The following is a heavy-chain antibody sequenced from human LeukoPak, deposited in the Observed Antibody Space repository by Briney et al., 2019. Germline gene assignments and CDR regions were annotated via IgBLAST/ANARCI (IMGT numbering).Heavy chain of an antibody. Sequence: EASVKVSCKASGYTFTSYDINWVRQATGQGLEWMGWMNPNSGNTGYAQKFRGRVTITRNTSISTAYMELSSLRSEDTAVYYCARGVKSPYCSSTSCHSWFDPWGQGTLVTVSS. V-gene: IGHV1-8*01. J-gene: IGHJ5*02. CDR1: GYTFTSYD. CDR2: MNPNSGNT. CDR3: ARGVKSPYCSSTSCHSWFDP. D-gene: IGHD2-2*02.